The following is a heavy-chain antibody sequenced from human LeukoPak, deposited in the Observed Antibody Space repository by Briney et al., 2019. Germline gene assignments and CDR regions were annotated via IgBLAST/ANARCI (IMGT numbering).Heavy chain of an antibody. CDR1: GGSISSYY. J-gene: IGHJ4*02. V-gene: IGHV4-59*01. CDR3: ARGFSRRPDIFDY. D-gene: IGHD3-9*01. CDR2: IYYSGST. Sequence: SETLSLTCSVSGGSISSYYWSWIRQPPGKGLEWIGYIYYSGSTNYNPSLKSRVTISVDTSKNQFSLRLSSVTAADTAVYYCARGFSRRPDIFDYWGQGTLVTVSS.